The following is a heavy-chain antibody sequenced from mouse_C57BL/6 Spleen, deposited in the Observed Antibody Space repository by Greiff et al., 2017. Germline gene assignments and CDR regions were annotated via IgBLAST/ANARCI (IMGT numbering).Heavy chain of an antibody. Sequence: VQLQQPGAELVKPGASVKMSCKASGYTFTSYWITWVKQRPGQGLEWIGDIYPGSGSTNYNEKFKSKATLTVDTSSSTAYMQLSSRASEDSAVYYCANDGYDGTCDYWGQGTTLTVSS. CDR1: GYTFTSYW. D-gene: IGHD2-2*01. V-gene: IGHV1-55*01. CDR2: IYPGSGST. CDR3: ANDGYDGTCDY. J-gene: IGHJ2*01.